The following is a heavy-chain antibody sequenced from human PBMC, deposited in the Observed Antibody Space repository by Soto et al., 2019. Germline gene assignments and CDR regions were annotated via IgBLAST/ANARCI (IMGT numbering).Heavy chain of an antibody. CDR3: ARGSSSYYDYGMDV. CDR2: IYDSGST. Sequence: SETLSLTCAVSGDSISRGGYSWTWIRQPPGKALEWIGNIYDSGSTSYNPSLKSRVTISVDRSKNQFSLKLTSVTAADTAVYFCARGSSSYYDYGMDVWGQGTTVTVSS. D-gene: IGHD6-6*01. J-gene: IGHJ6*02. CDR1: GDSISRGGYS. V-gene: IGHV4-30-2*01.